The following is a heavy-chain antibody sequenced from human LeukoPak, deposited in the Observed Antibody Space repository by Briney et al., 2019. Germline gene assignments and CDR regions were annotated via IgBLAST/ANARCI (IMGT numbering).Heavy chain of an antibody. J-gene: IGHJ6*02. D-gene: IGHD5-24*01. CDR1: GFTGSSNY. CDR3: GSRDKGYYYGLDV. V-gene: IGHV3-66*01. CDR2: TSGGGNT. Sequence: GGSLRLSCVASGFTGSSNYMSWVRQAPGKGLEWVSITSGGGNTYYADSVKDRFTISRDNSKSTLYLQMKSLRAEDTAVYYCGSRDKGYYYGLDVWGQGTTVTVSS.